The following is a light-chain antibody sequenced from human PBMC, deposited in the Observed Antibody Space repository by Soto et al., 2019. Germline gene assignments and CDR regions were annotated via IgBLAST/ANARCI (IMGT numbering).Light chain of an antibody. CDR3: QQSYSHPT. J-gene: IGKJ1*01. Sequence: IQLTQSPSSLSASVGDRVTITCRASQSIIIYLNWYQQKPGKAPKLLIYTASSLQGGVPSRFSGSGSGTDFTLIISSLQPEDFATYYCQQSYSHPTFGQGTKVEIK. CDR2: TAS. V-gene: IGKV1-39*01. CDR1: QSIIIY.